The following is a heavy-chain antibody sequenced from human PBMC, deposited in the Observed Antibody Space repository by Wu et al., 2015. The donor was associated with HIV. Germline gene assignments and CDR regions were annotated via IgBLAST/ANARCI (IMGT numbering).Heavy chain of an antibody. D-gene: IGHD3-3*01. Sequence: VRLVQSGTMIKTPGSSVKISCRASGYNFRDYSIHWVRLIPDKGFEWIGWIKPLWGAVSYARQLQGRVSMTRQLSQDPDRPGLGRSPTVELSGLTSADTAELFLCPETGPVIYCGVLSLANSWGQGTVVVVS. V-gene: IGHV1-2*02. J-gene: IGHJ1*01. CDR2: IKPLWGAV. CDR1: GYNFRDYS. CDR3: ADTAELFLCPETGPVIYCGVLSLANS.